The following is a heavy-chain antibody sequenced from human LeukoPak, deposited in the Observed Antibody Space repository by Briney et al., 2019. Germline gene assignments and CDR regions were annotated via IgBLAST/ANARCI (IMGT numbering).Heavy chain of an antibody. Sequence: ASVKVSCKASGYTFTSYYMHWVRQAPGQGLEWMGIINPSGGSTSYAQKFQGRVTMTRDTSTSTVYMELSSLRSEDTAVYYCARGRVIFGVVITFRPYYFDYWGQGALVTVSS. D-gene: IGHD3-3*01. CDR2: INPSGGST. J-gene: IGHJ4*02. CDR3: ARGRVIFGVVITFRPYYFDY. CDR1: GYTFTSYY. V-gene: IGHV1-46*01.